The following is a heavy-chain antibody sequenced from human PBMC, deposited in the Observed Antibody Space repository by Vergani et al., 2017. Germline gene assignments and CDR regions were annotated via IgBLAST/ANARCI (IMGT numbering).Heavy chain of an antibody. V-gene: IGHV3-11*04. J-gene: IGHJ5*02. D-gene: IGHD5-24*01. Sequence: VQLVESGGGLVKPGGSLRLSCAASGFTFSDYYMSWILQAPGKGLAWGSYITSSGSTIYYADSVKGRFTISRENAKNSLYLQMNSLRAEDTAVYYCARLEMATIVDPWGQGTLVTVSS. CDR1: GFTFSDYY. CDR3: ARLEMATIVDP. CDR2: ITSSGSTI.